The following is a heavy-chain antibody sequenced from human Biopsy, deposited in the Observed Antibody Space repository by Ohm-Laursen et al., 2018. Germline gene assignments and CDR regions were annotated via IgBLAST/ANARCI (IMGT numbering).Heavy chain of an antibody. J-gene: IGHJ4*02. V-gene: IGHV4-4*07. CDR2: IYTGGST. CDR3: ASVVLGPTNDAFDL. D-gene: IGHD3-22*01. CDR1: GGDINNYY. Sequence: SETLSLTCNVSGGDINNYYWSWIRQPAGKGLEWIGRIYTGGSTNYNPSLKSRVTMSVDTSKKQLSLRLRSVTAADTAMYYCASVVLGPTNDAFDLWGQGTLVTVSS.